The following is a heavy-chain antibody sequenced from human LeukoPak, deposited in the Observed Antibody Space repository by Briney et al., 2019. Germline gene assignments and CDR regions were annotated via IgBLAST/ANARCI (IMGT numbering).Heavy chain of an antibody. J-gene: IGHJ4*02. CDR2: ISAYNGNT. Sequence: ASVKVSCKASGYTFTSYGISWVRQAPGQGLEWMGWISAYNGNTNYAQKLQGRVTMTTDTSTSTAYMELRSLRSDDTAVYYCARIVYNWNAAGVFDYWGQGTLVTVSS. CDR3: ARIVYNWNAAGVFDY. D-gene: IGHD1-1*01. CDR1: GYTFTSYG. V-gene: IGHV1-18*01.